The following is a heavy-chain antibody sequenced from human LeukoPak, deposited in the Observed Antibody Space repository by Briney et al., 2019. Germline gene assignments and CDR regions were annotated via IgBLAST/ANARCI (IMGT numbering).Heavy chain of an antibody. CDR1: GGSISSGGYY. CDR3: ARDGITGTNDYFDY. V-gene: IGHV4-61*08. CDR2: IYYSGST. D-gene: IGHD1/OR15-1a*01. Sequence: PSETLSLTCTVSGGSISSGGYYWSWIRQHPGKGLEWIGYIYYSGSTNYNPSLKSRVTISVDTSKNQFSLKLSSVTAADTAVYYCARDGITGTNDYFDYWGQGTLVTVSS. J-gene: IGHJ4*02.